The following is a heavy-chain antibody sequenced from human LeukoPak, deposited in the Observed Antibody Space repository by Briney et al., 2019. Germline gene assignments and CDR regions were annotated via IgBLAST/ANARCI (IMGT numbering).Heavy chain of an antibody. V-gene: IGHV1-2*02. CDR1: GYTFTGYY. CDR2: VNPNSGGT. D-gene: IGHD7-27*01. CDR3: ASPQLGMSTDY. Sequence: GASVKVSCKGSGYTFTGYYMHWVRQAPGQGLEWMGWVNPNSGGTNYAQKFQGRVTMTRDTSISTAHMELSRLRSDDTAVYYCASPQLGMSTDYWGQGTLVTVSS. J-gene: IGHJ4*02.